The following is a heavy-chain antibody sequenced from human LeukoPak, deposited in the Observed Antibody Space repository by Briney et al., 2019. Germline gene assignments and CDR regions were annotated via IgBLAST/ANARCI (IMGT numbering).Heavy chain of an antibody. CDR3: ARAFFGVVTGDY. V-gene: IGHV1-69*04. J-gene: IGHJ4*02. CDR1: GGTFSSYA. D-gene: IGHD3-3*01. Sequence: SVKVSCKASGGTFSSYAISWVRQAPGQGLEWMGRIIPILGIASYAQKFQGRVTITADKSTSTAYMELSSLRSEDTAVYYCARAFFGVVTGDYWGQGTLVTVSS. CDR2: IIPILGIA.